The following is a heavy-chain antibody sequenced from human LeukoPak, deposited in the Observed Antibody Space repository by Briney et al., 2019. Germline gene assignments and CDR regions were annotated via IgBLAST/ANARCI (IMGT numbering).Heavy chain of an antibody. D-gene: IGHD3-10*02. Sequence: GGSLRLSCAASGFTFSTYYMSWVRQAPGTGLGWVANIKQDGSEKYYVDSVKGRFTISRDNAKNSLYLQMNSLRAEDTAVYYCAELGITMIGGVWGKGTTVTISS. V-gene: IGHV3-7*01. CDR2: IKQDGSEK. CDR3: AELGITMIGGV. CDR1: GFTFSTYY. J-gene: IGHJ6*04.